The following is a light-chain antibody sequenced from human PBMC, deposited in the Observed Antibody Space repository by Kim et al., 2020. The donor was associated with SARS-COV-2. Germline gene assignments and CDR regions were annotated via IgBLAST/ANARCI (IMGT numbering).Light chain of an antibody. J-gene: IGKJ2*01. CDR1: DD. Sequence: DDTNWCQQKPGESAIFIIQEATTLVPGISPRFSGSGYGTDFTLTINNIESEDAAYYVCLQHDNFSSRYTFGQGTKLEI. CDR2: EAT. V-gene: IGKV5-2*01. CDR3: LQHDNFSSRYT.